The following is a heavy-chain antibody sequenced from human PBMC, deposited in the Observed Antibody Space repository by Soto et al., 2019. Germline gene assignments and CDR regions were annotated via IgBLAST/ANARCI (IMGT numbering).Heavy chain of an antibody. CDR2: IGHDGRQK. J-gene: IGHJ4*02. CDR1: GFTFSTFD. CDR3: VRDWLQRALDY. V-gene: IGHV3-33*01. Sequence: QVQLVESGGGVVQPGTSLRLSCATSGFTFSTFDIHWVRQAPGKGLEWVGLIGHDGRQKFYADAVKGRFTISRDKSRNTVDLQMDSLRAEDTAVYYCVRDWLQRALDYWGQGILVTVSS. D-gene: IGHD2-2*01.